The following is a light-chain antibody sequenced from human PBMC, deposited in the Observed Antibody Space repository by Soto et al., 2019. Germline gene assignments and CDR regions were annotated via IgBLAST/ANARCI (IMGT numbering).Light chain of an antibody. V-gene: IGLV1-40*01. J-gene: IGLJ1*01. CDR2: GDN. Sequence: QSVLTQPPSVSGAPGQRVAISCTGSSSNIGAEYDVHWYQQLPGTAPKRLIYGDNNRPSGVPDRFSGSKSGTSASLAITGLQPEDEADYYCQSYDSSVTTFVFGTGTKATVL. CDR3: QSYDSSVTTFV. CDR1: SSNIGAEYD.